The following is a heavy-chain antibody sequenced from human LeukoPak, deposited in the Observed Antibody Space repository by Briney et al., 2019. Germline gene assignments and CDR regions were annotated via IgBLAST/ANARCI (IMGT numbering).Heavy chain of an antibody. J-gene: IGHJ6*02. CDR2: IYPCDCDT. CDR1: GYSLTSYW. CDR3: ARRAYCGGDCVSRYGMDV. V-gene: IGHV5-51*01. Sequence: GESLKISCKGSGYSLTSYWIGRVRQMPGKGLEWMGVIYPCDCDTIYSPSFQGQVTISVDKSITTAYLQWNSLKASDTAMYYCARRAYCGGDCVSRYGMDVWGQGTTVTVS. D-gene: IGHD2-21*02.